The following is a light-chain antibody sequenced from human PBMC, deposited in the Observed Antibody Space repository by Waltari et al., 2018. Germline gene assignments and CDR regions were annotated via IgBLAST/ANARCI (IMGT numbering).Light chain of an antibody. CDR3: QQYYATPRT. Sequence: DIVMTQSPDSLAVYLGEKATLNCRSSQSLLYSSNHKNSLAWYQQKPGQPPKMLIYWASTRESGVPDRFSGSGSGTDFTLSISSLQAEDVATYFCQQYYATPRTFGGGTKVELK. V-gene: IGKV4-1*01. CDR1: QSLLYSSNHKNS. CDR2: WAS. J-gene: IGKJ4*01.